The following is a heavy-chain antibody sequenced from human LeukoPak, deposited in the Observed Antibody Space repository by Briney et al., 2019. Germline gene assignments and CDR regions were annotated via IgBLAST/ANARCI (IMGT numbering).Heavy chain of an antibody. CDR1: GGSISSYY. Sequence: SETLSLTCTVSGGSISSYYWSWIRQPPGKELEWIGYIYYSGSTNYNPSLKSRVTISVDTSKNQFSLKLSSVTAADTAVYYCARSYSNDGYYYYYYMDVWGKGTTVTVSS. V-gene: IGHV4-59*01. J-gene: IGHJ6*03. D-gene: IGHD4-11*01. CDR2: IYYSGST. CDR3: ARSYSNDGYYYYYYMDV.